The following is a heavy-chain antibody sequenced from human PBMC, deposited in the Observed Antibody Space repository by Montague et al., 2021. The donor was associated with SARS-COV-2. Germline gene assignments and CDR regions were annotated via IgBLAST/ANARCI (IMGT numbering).Heavy chain of an antibody. D-gene: IGHD3-10*01. CDR2: IYYSGST. Sequence: SNYWMSWVRQSPGKGLEWIGSIYYSGSTYYNPSLKSRVTISVDTSKNQFSLKLSSVTAADTAVYYCARRESMVRGVIITFSSPFDYWGQGTLVTVSS. CDR1: SNYW. V-gene: IGHV4-39*01. J-gene: IGHJ4*02. CDR3: ARRESMVRGVIITFSSPFDY.